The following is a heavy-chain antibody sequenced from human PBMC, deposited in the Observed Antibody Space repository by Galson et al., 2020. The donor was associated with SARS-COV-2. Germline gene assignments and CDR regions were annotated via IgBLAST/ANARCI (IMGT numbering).Heavy chain of an antibody. CDR1: GFTFDHYA. CDR2: ISWDSGII. V-gene: IGHV3-9*01. J-gene: IGHJ6*02. CDR3: TKDMGGYSKPPSHPNYYYYYGMDV. D-gene: IGHD6-13*01. Sequence: PGGSLRLSCAASGFTFDHYAMHWVRQAPGKGLEWVSGISWDSGIIGYADSVKGRFTISRDNAKNSLYLQMNSLTAEDTALYFCTKDMGGYSKPPSHPNYYYYYGMDVWGQGTTVTVSS.